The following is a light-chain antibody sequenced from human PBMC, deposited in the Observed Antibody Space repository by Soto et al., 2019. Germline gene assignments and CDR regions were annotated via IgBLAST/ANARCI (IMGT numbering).Light chain of an antibody. J-gene: IGKJ1*01. CDR3: QQYGSSGT. V-gene: IGKV3-20*01. CDR1: QTVSSNY. Sequence: EIVLTQSPGTLSLSPGQRATLSCRASQTVSSNYLVWYQQKPGQAPRVLIYGASTRATGIPARFSGSGSGTDFTLTISRLEPEDFAVYYCQQYGSSGTFGQGTKVDIK. CDR2: GAS.